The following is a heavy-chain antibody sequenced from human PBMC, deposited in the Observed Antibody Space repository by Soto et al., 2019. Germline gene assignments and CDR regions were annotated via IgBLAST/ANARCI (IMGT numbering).Heavy chain of an antibody. CDR3: AKGGVVWSGYYTGYFQH. Sequence: GGSLRLSCAASGFTFSSYAMSWVRQAPGKGLEWVSAISGSGGSTYYADSVKGRFTISRDNSKNTLYLQMNSLRAEDTAVYYCAKGGVVWSGYYTGYFQHWGQGTLVTVSS. CDR1: GFTFSSYA. D-gene: IGHD3-3*01. J-gene: IGHJ1*01. CDR2: ISGSGGST. V-gene: IGHV3-23*01.